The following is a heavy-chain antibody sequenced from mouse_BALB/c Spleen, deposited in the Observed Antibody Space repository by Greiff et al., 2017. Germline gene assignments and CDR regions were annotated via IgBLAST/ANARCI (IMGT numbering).Heavy chain of an antibody. CDR3: NGYYYGSRDY. V-gene: IGHV14-4*02. Sequence: VQLQQSGAELVRSGASVKLSCTASGFNIKDYYMHWVKQRPEQGLAWIGWIDPENGDTEYAPKFQGKATMTADTSSNTAYLQLSSLTSEDTAVYYCNGYYYGSRDYWGQGTTLTVSS. CDR2: IDPENGDT. J-gene: IGHJ2*01. CDR1: GFNIKDYY. D-gene: IGHD1-1*01.